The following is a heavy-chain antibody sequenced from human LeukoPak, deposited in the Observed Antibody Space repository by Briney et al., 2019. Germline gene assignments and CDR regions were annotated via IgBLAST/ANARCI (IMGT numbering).Heavy chain of an antibody. CDR1: GAYTGSHY. CDR3: ARDFYASGFYFWFDP. D-gene: IGHD2/OR15-2a*01. J-gene: IGHJ5*02. V-gene: IGHV4-4*07. CDR2: ISPSGTT. Sequence: PSGTLSLTCTVSGAYTGSHYWSWIRQPAGKGLEWIGRISPSGTTHYNPSLGSRVTMSVHTSKNYFSLRLSSVTAADTAVYYCARDFYASGFYFWFDPWGQGILVTVSS.